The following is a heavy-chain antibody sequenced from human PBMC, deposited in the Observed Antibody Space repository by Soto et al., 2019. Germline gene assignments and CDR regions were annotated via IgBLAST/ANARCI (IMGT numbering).Heavy chain of an antibody. V-gene: IGHV1-69*08. CDR2: IIPIHGIA. CDR3: ARDLFDFGSGSYYGPIDY. J-gene: IGHJ4*02. Sequence: QVQLVQSGAEVKKPGSSVKVSCKASGGTFSSYTISWVRQAPGQGLEWRGRIIPIHGIANYAQKFQGRVTIAADKSTSTAYMELSSLRYEDMAVYYSARDLFDFGSGSYYGPIDYWGQGTLVTVSS. CDR1: GGTFSSYT. D-gene: IGHD3-10*01.